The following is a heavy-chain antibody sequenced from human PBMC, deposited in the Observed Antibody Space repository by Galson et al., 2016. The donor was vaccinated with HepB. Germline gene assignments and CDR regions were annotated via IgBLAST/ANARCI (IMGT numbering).Heavy chain of an antibody. D-gene: IGHD2-2*01. J-gene: IGHJ5*02. V-gene: IGHV4-59*01. Sequence: SETLSLTCTVSGVSMTTYYWSWIRQSPGKTLEWIGDIFYTGSTNLSPSLKSRLTMSLDLSNKQFSLRLVSVTADDTALYFCAGRDRPQVSNQLLRSPYNFFDPWGQGILVAVSS. CDR3: AGRDRPQVSNQLLRSPYNFFDP. CDR1: GVSMTTYY. CDR2: IFYTGST.